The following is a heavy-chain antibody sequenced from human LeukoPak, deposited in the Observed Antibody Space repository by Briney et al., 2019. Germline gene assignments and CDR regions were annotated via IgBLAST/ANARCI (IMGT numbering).Heavy chain of an antibody. CDR2: IYFSGST. V-gene: IGHV4-39*01. J-gene: IGHJ4*02. CDR3: ARASDYAEVGY. CDR1: GGSISSSSYY. D-gene: IGHD4-17*01. Sequence: SETLSLTCTVSGGSISSSSYYWGWIRQPPGKGLEWIGRIYFSGSTYYNPSLKSRVTISVDTSKNQFSLQLSSVTAADTAVYYCARASDYAEVGYWGQGALVSVSS.